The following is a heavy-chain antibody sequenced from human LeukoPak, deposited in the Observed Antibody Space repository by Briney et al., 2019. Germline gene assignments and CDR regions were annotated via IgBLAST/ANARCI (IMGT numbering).Heavy chain of an antibody. CDR1: GFTFSTYG. J-gene: IGHJ4*02. D-gene: IGHD6-6*01. CDR2: ISTNSANT. Sequence: GGSLRLSCAASGFTFSTYGMNWVRQAPGKGLEWVSTISTNSANTYYTDSVKGRFTISRDNSKNTLFMQMNSLGAEDTAVYYCAKGQSTIATRSFDSWGQGTLVTVSS. V-gene: IGHV3-23*01. CDR3: AKGQSTIATRSFDS.